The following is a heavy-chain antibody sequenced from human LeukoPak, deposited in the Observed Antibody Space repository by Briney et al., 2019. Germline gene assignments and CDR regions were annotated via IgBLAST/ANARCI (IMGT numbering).Heavy chain of an antibody. CDR3: ARDGSKWNFDY. D-gene: IGHD6-13*01. CDR2: IIPSGDTT. Sequence: GASVKVSCKASGNSFTSDYMHWVRQAPGQGLEWMGRIIPSGDTTHYAQKLQGRVSITRDTSTSTVYMVLSGLTSEDTAVYYCARDGSKWNFDYWGQGTLVTVSS. V-gene: IGHV1-46*04. J-gene: IGHJ4*02. CDR1: GNSFTSDY.